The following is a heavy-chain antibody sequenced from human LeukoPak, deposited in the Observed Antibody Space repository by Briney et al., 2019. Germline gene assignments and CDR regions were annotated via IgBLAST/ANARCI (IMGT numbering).Heavy chain of an antibody. CDR1: GFTFSSYA. CDR3: ARAPRRYYYDSSGYPDY. J-gene: IGHJ4*02. D-gene: IGHD3-22*01. V-gene: IGHV3-30*04. CDR2: ISYDGSNK. Sequence: PGRSLRLSCAASGFTFSSYAMHWVRQAPGKGLEWVAVISYDGSNKYYADSVKGRFTISRDNSKNTLYLQMNSLRAEDTAVYYCARAPRRYYYDSSGYPDYWGQGTLVTVSS.